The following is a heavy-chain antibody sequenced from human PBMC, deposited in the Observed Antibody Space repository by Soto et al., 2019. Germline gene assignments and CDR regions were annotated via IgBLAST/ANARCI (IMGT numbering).Heavy chain of an antibody. D-gene: IGHD2-21*01. J-gene: IGHJ5*02. V-gene: IGHV4-4*07. CDR3: ARSAIPRGGWFRP. Sequence: SETLSLTCNVSDDSLSTYYWSWIRQPAGKGLEWIGRIYASGSTNYNPSLKGRVSMSVDTSKKQFSLKTISVTAADTAMYYCARSAIPRGGWFRPWGQGVLVTVSS. CDR2: IYASGST. CDR1: DDSLSTYY.